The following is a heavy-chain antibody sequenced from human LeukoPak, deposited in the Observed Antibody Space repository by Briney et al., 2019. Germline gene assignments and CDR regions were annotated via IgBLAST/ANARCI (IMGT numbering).Heavy chain of an antibody. D-gene: IGHD1-20*01. CDR3: ARGLRITGTDY. CDR2: INHSGST. CDR1: GGSFSGYY. Sequence: SETLSLTCTVYGGSFSGYYWSWIRQPPGKGLEWIGEINHSGSTNYNPSLKSRVTISVDTSKNQFSLKLSSVTAADTAVYYCARGLRITGTDYWGQGTLVTVSS. V-gene: IGHV4-34*01. J-gene: IGHJ4*02.